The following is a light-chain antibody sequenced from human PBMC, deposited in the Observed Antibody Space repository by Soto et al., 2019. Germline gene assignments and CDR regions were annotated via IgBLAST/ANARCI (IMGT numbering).Light chain of an antibody. CDR2: DVS. V-gene: IGLV2-11*01. CDR1: SSDVGAYNF. Sequence: QSALTQPRSVSGSPGQSVTISCTGTSSDVGAYNFVSWYQQDPAKAPKLIIFDVSERPSGVSERFSGSKSGNTASLTISGLQAEDEAHYYCCSFAGGYTWVFGGGTKLTVL. CDR3: CSFAGGYTWV. J-gene: IGLJ3*02.